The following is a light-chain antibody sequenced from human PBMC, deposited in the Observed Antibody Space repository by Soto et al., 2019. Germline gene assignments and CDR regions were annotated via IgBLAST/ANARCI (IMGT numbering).Light chain of an antibody. CDR2: GVS. V-gene: IGKV3-20*01. J-gene: IGKJ2*01. CDR1: QSVSSSY. CDR3: QQYDSSPPMYT. Sequence: EIVLTQSPGTLSLSPGERATLSCRASQSVSSSYLAWYQQRPGQAPRLLIYGVSNRAIGIPDRFSGSGSGTDFTLTISRLEPEYFAVYYCQQYDSSPPMYTFGQGTKLEIK.